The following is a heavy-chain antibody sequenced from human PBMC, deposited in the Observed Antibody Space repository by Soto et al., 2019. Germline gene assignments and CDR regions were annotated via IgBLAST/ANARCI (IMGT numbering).Heavy chain of an antibody. CDR1: GGTFSSYA. CDR3: ARSWGITIFGVVTDSGAFDI. J-gene: IGHJ3*02. Sequence: GASVKVSCKASGGTFSSYAISWVRQAPGQGLEWMGGIIPIFGTANYAQKFQGRVTITADKSTSTAYMELSSLRSEDTAVYYCARSWGITIFGVVTDSGAFDIWGQGTMVTV. D-gene: IGHD3-3*01. V-gene: IGHV1-69*06. CDR2: IIPIFGTA.